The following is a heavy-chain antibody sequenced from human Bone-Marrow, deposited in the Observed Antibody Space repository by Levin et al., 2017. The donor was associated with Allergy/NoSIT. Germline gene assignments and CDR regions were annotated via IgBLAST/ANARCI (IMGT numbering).Heavy chain of an antibody. D-gene: IGHD6-13*01. CDR1: GYTFTGYY. CDR3: ARESIAAAGNGAFDI. Sequence: KSGESLKISCKASGYTFTGYYMHWVRQAPGQGLEWMGWINPNSGGTNYAQKFQGWVTMTRDTSISTAYMELSRLRSDDTAVYYCARESIAAAGNGAFDIWGQGTMVTVSS. J-gene: IGHJ3*02. CDR2: INPNSGGT. V-gene: IGHV1-2*04.